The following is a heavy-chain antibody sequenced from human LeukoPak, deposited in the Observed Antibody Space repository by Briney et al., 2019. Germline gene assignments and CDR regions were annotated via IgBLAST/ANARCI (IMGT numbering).Heavy chain of an antibody. CDR1: GGSISSGGYS. J-gene: IGHJ4*02. Sequence: PSETLSLTCAVSGGSISSGGYSWSWIRQPPGKGLEWIGYIYHSGSTYYNPSLKSRVTISVDRSKNQFSLKLSSVTAADTAVYYCARDQGAAGYTDYWGQGTLVTVSS. V-gene: IGHV4-30-2*01. CDR3: ARDQGAAGYTDY. CDR2: IYHSGST. D-gene: IGHD6-13*01.